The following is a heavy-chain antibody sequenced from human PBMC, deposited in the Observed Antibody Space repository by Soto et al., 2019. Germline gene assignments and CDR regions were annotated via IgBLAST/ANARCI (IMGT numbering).Heavy chain of an antibody. CDR1: GGSISSGGYY. V-gene: IGHV4-31*03. CDR2: IYYSGST. Sequence: PSETLSLTCTVSGGSISSGGYYWSWIRQHPGKGLEWIGYIYYSGSTYYNPSLKSRVTISVDTSKNQFSLKLSSVTAADTAVYYCARGRWIQLWFSWFDPWGQGTLVTVSS. CDR3: ARGRWIQLWFSWFDP. D-gene: IGHD5-18*01. J-gene: IGHJ5*02.